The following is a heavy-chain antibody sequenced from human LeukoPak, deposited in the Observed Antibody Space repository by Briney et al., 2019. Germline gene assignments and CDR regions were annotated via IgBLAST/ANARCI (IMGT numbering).Heavy chain of an antibody. CDR3: ARGRDPGRTYGGYDITYFDY. Sequence: PSETLSLTCTVSGGSISSGGYYWSWIRQHPGTGLEWIGYIYYSGSTYYNPSLKSRVTISVDTSKNQFSLKLSSVTAADTAVYYCARGRDPGRTYGGYDITYFDYWGQGTLVTVSS. D-gene: IGHD4-17*01. V-gene: IGHV4-31*03. CDR1: GGSISSGGYY. CDR2: IYYSGST. J-gene: IGHJ4*02.